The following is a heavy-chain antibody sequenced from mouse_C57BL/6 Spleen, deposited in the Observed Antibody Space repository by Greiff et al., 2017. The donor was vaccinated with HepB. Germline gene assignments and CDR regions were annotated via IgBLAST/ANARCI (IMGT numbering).Heavy chain of an antibody. D-gene: IGHD2-3*01. CDR2: ISYDGSN. CDR1: GYSITSGYY. J-gene: IGHJ2*01. V-gene: IGHV3-6*01. Sequence: EVKVEESGPGLVKPSQSLSLTCSVTGYSITSGYYWNWIRQFPGNKLEWMGYISYDGSNNYNPSLKNRISITRDTSKNQFFLKLNSVTTEDTATYYCAREDDGYADYWGQGTTLTVSS. CDR3: AREDDGYADY.